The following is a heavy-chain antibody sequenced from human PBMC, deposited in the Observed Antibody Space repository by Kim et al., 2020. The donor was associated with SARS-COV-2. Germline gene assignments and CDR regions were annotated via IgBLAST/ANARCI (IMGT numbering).Heavy chain of an antibody. CDR3: ARHYYYGSGSYYNSDYYYYGMDV. CDR1: GYSFTSYW. D-gene: IGHD3-10*01. J-gene: IGHJ6*02. Sequence: GESLKISCKGSGYSFTSYWIGWVRQMPGKGLEWMGIIYPGDSDTRYSPSFQGQVTISADKSISTAYLQWSSLKASDTAMYYCARHYYYGSGSYYNSDYYYYGMDVWGQGTTVTVSS. V-gene: IGHV5-51*01. CDR2: IYPGDSDT.